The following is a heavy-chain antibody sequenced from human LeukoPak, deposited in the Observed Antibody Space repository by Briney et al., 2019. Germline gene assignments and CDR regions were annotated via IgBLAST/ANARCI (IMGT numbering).Heavy chain of an antibody. D-gene: IGHD2-2*01. V-gene: IGHV4-34*01. CDR3: ARLVVPAATDFDY. Sequence: SETLSLTCAVYGGSFSGYYWSWIRQPPGKGLEWSGEINHSGSTNYNPSLKSRVTISVDTSKNQFSLKLSSVTAADTAVYYGARLVVPAATDFDYWGQGILLTVSS. CDR1: GGSFSGYY. J-gene: IGHJ4*02. CDR2: INHSGST.